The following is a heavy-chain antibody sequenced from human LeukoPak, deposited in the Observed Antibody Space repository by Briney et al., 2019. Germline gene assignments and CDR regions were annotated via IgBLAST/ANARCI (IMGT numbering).Heavy chain of an antibody. V-gene: IGHV3-30*04. CDR2: ISYDGSNK. CDR1: GFTFSSYA. D-gene: IGHD2-2*01. J-gene: IGHJ3*02. Sequence: GGSLRLSCAASGFTFSSYAMHWVRQAPGKGLEGVAVISYDGSNKYYAVSVKGRFTISRDNSKNTLYLQMNSLRAEDTAVYYCAREYLGYCSSTSCYGDAFDIWGQGTMVTVSS. CDR3: AREYLGYCSSTSCYGDAFDI.